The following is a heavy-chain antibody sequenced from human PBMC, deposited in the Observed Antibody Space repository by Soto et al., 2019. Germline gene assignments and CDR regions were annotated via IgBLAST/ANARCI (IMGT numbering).Heavy chain of an antibody. CDR3: AKGVRIAAAGPWDY. J-gene: IGHJ4*02. CDR2: ISGSGGST. V-gene: IGHV3-23*01. Sequence: PGGSLRLSCAASGFTFSSYAISWVRQAPGKGLEWVSAISGSGGSTYYADSVKGRFTISRDNSKNTLYLQMNSLRAEDTAVYYCAKGVRIAAAGPWDYWGQGTLVTVSS. D-gene: IGHD6-13*01. CDR1: GFTFSSYA.